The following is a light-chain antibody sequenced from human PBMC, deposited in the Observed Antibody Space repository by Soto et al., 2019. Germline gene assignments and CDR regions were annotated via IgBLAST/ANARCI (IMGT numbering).Light chain of an antibody. CDR2: DAS. CDR3: QQYDNLPSFT. Sequence: DIQMTQSTSSLSASVGDRVTITGQASQDISNYLNWYQQKPGKAPKLLIYDASNLETGVPSRFSGSGSGTDFTFTISSLQPEDIATYYCQQYDNLPSFTFGPGTKVDIK. V-gene: IGKV1-33*01. CDR1: QDISNY. J-gene: IGKJ3*01.